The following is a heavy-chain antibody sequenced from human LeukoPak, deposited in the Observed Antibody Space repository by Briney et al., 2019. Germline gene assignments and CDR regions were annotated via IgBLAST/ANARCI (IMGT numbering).Heavy chain of an antibody. CDR2: INPNSGGT. CDR1: GYTFTGYY. J-gene: IGHJ4*02. D-gene: IGHD3-22*01. CDR3: ARDYYDSSGYYKDY. Sequence: VASVKVSCKASGYTFTGYYMHWVRQAPGQGLEWMGWINPNSGGTNYAQKFQGRVTMTTDTSTSTAYMELRSLRSDDTAVYYCARDYYDSSGYYKDYWGQGTLVTVSS. V-gene: IGHV1-2*02.